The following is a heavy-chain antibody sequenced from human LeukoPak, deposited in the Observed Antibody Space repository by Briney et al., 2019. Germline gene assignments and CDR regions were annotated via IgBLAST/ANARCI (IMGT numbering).Heavy chain of an antibody. CDR2: IYYSGST. Sequence: SQTLSLTCTVSGGSISSYYWSLIRQPPGKGLEWIGYIYYSGSTNYNPSLKGRVTISVDTSKNQFSLKLSSVTAADTAVYYCARIRIAASQGGWFDPWGQGTLVTVSS. J-gene: IGHJ5*02. D-gene: IGHD6-6*01. CDR3: ARIRIAASQGGWFDP. V-gene: IGHV4-59*13. CDR1: GGSISSYY.